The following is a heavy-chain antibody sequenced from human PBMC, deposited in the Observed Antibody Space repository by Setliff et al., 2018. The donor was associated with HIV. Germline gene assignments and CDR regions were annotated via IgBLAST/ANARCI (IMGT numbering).Heavy chain of an antibody. CDR1: GGSVSGHY. J-gene: IGHJ5*02. CDR2: ITPSGAT. CDR3: SNWNTTIDEDA. D-gene: IGHD5-18*01. V-gene: IGHV4-34*01. Sequence: ASETLSLTCAVYGGSVSGHYWGWFRQPPGKGLEWIGEITPSGATNYLPSLKSRVTMSLDTSKNQFSLKMTSVTAADTALYYCSNWNTTIDEDAWGQGTLVTSPQ.